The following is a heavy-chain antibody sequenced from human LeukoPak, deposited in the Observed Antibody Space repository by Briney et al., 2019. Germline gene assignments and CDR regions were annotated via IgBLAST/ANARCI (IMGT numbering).Heavy chain of an antibody. CDR3: ARLYGGNSEVHFDY. CDR2: IYYSGST. CDR1: GGSISSHY. J-gene: IGHJ4*02. V-gene: IGHV4-59*08. Sequence: SETLSLTCTVSGGSISSHYWSWIRQPPGKGLEWIGYIYYSGSTNYNPSLKSRVTISVDTSKNQFSLKLSSVTAADTAVYYCARLYGGNSEVHFDYWGQGTLVTVSS. D-gene: IGHD4-23*01.